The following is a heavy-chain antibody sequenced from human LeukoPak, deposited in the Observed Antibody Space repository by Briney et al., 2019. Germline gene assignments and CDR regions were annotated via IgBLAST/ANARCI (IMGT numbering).Heavy chain of an antibody. Sequence: GGSLRPSCAASGVTLSPYGMHWVRQAPGKGLEWVAVISYEGGTQHYADSVKGRFIISRDNPRNTLYLQTNILRTEDTAVYYCAKEGTPQVSTWYDLWGQGTQVIVSS. CDR2: ISYEGGTQ. J-gene: IGHJ5*02. CDR1: GVTLSPYG. D-gene: IGHD3-10*01. CDR3: AKEGTPQVSTWYDL. V-gene: IGHV3-30*18.